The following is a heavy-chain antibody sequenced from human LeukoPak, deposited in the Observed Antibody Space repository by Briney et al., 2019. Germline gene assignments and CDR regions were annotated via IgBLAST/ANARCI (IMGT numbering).Heavy chain of an antibody. CDR2: IYYSGST. CDR1: GFTFSSYA. V-gene: IGHV4-38-2*02. J-gene: IGHJ4*02. CDR3: AREILYDSTGYYL. D-gene: IGHD3-22*01. Sequence: GSLRLSCAASGFTFSSYAMNWIRQPPGKGLEWIGSIYYSGSTYYNPSLNIRVTISVDTSKNQFSLNLRSVTAADTAVYYCAREILYDSTGYYLWGQGTLVTVSS.